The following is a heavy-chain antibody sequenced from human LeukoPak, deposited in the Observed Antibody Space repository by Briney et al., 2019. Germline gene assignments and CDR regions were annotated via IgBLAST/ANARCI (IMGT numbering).Heavy chain of an antibody. CDR3: ARCRDYYGSGSPYYYYMDV. CDR1: GFTFSIYS. CDR2: INSDGSST. J-gene: IGHJ6*03. Sequence: GGSLRLSCAASGFTFSIYSMNWVRQAPGKGLEWVSRINSDGSSTSYADSVKGRFTISRDNAKNTLYLQMNSLRAEDTAVYYCARCRDYYGSGSPYYYYMDVWGKGTTVTISS. V-gene: IGHV3-74*01. D-gene: IGHD3-10*01.